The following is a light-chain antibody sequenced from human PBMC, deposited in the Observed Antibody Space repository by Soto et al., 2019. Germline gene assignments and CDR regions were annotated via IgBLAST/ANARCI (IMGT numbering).Light chain of an antibody. Sequence: EIVLTQSPGTLSLSPGERATLAGGGSQTLSKSFIAWYQQKPGQAPRLLIHDTSSRPTGVPDRYSASGSGTDFTLTISRLEPEDFAVFFCQQYGTSEIIFGQGTRLEIK. CDR3: QQYGTSEII. J-gene: IGKJ5*01. V-gene: IGKV3-20*01. CDR1: QTLSKSF. CDR2: DTS.